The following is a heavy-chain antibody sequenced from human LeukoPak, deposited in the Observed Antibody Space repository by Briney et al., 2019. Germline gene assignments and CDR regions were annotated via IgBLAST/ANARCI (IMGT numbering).Heavy chain of an antibody. D-gene: IGHD3-22*01. V-gene: IGHV1-46*01. CDR3: ARVPQGGYLFYYGMDV. J-gene: IGHJ6*02. Sequence: GASVKVSCTASGYTFTSYYMHWVRQAPGQGLEWMGIINPSGGSTSYAQKFQGRVTMTTDTSTSTAYMELRSLRSDDTAVYYCARVPQGGYLFYYGMDVWGQGTTVTVSS. CDR2: INPSGGST. CDR1: GYTFTSYY.